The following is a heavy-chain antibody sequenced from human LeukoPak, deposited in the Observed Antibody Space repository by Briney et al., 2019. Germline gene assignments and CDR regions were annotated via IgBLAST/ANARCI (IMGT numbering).Heavy chain of an antibody. V-gene: IGHV3-48*04. Sequence: GGSLRLSCAASGFTFSNYNMKWVRQAPGKGLEWVSYISRSSITIYYADSVKGRFTISRDSAKNSLYLQMNSLRAEDTAVYYCARVSDRLGGELLTYWGQGTLVTVSS. CDR1: GFTFSNYN. CDR3: ARVSDRLGGELLTY. D-gene: IGHD1-26*01. CDR2: ISRSSITI. J-gene: IGHJ4*02.